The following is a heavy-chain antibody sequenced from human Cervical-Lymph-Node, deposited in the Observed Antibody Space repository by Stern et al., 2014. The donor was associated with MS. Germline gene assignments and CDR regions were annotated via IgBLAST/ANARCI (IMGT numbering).Heavy chain of an antibody. V-gene: IGHV4-59*01. CDR3: ARATDL. J-gene: IGHJ5*02. CDR2: IYYRGNT. Sequence: QVQLQESGPGLLRPSETLSLTCTVSGASITSYYWSWIRHPPGKGLEWIGYIYYRGNTNYNASLKGRVAISIGTSKTQFSLRLSSVTAADTAVYYCARATDLWGQGTLVTVSS. CDR1: GASITSYY.